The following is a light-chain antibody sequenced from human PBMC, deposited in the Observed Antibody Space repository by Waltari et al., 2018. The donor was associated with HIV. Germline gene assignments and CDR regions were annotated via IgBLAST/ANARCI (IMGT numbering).Light chain of an antibody. V-gene: IGLV2-23*02. Sequence: QSALTQPASVSGSPGQWITISSTGTSSDVGSYNLVSWYQQYPGKVPKLMIYEVSKRPSGVSNRFSGSKSGNTASLTISGLQAEDEADYYCCSYAGSSTPFVFGTATKVTVL. CDR1: SSDVGSYNL. CDR3: CSYAGSSTPFV. J-gene: IGLJ1*01. CDR2: EVS.